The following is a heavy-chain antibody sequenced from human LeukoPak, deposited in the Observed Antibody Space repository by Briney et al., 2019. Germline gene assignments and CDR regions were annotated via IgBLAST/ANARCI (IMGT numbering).Heavy chain of an antibody. D-gene: IGHD2-15*01. Sequence: PGGSLRLSCAASGFTFSSYAMSWVRQAPGKGLEWVSAISGSGGSTYYADSVKGRFTTSRDNSKNTLSLQMNSLRAEDTAVYYCAKERAGRGSSSYYGMDVWGQGTTVTVSS. CDR1: GFTFSSYA. J-gene: IGHJ6*02. CDR3: AKERAGRGSSSYYGMDV. V-gene: IGHV3-23*01. CDR2: ISGSGGST.